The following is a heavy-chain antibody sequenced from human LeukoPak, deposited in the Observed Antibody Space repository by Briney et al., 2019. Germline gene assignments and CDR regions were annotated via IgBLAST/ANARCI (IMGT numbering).Heavy chain of an antibody. CDR1: GGTFSSYV. J-gene: IGHJ4*02. CDR3: ARIYPPLRVYYFDC. V-gene: IGHV1-69*06. Sequence: ASVEVSCKASGGTFSSYVINWVRQAPGQGLEWMGGIIPIFGTANYAQKFQGRVTITADKSTSTAYMELSSLRSEDTAVYYCARIYPPLRVYYFDCWGQGTLVTVSS. CDR2: IIPIFGTA. D-gene: IGHD3-16*02.